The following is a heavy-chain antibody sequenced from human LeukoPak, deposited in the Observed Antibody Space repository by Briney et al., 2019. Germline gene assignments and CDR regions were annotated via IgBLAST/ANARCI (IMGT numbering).Heavy chain of an antibody. CDR1: GGPFRGFF. D-gene: IGHD4-23*01. Sequence: PSETLSLTCAVYGGPFRGFFWSWIRQAPGKGLEWIGEISHSGSSNYNPSLKSRITMSLDTSKSQVSLRLTSVTAADTAIYYCARGIFYGGRNQYIWFDLWGQGTLVTVSS. V-gene: IGHV4-34*01. CDR3: ARGIFYGGRNQYIWFDL. CDR2: ISHSGSS. J-gene: IGHJ5*02.